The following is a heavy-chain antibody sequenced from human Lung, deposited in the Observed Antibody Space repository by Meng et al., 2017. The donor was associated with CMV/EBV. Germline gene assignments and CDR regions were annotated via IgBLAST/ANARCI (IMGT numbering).Heavy chain of an antibody. Sequence: GGSLRLSCAASGFTFSNYAMTWVRQAPGKGLEWVSSVSNNGGTTYYSDSVKGRFTISRDNSKNTLYLQMNSLRAEDTAVYYCAKVRSGWYYDYWGQGTLVTGSS. CDR2: VSNNGGTT. CDR3: AKVRSGWYYDY. V-gene: IGHV3-23*01. D-gene: IGHD6-19*01. J-gene: IGHJ4*02. CDR1: GFTFSNYA.